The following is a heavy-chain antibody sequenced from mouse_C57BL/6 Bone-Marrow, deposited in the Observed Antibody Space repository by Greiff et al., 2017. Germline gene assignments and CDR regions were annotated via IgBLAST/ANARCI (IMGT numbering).Heavy chain of an antibody. V-gene: IGHV3-6*01. D-gene: IGHD2-4*01. CDR3: AREGLITTLDY. CDR1: GYSITSGYY. Sequence: EVQLKESGPGLVKPSQSLSLTCSVTGYSITSGYYWNWIRQFPGNKLEWMGYISYDGSNNYNPSLKNRISITRDTSKNQFFLKLNSVTTEDTATYYCAREGLITTLDYWGQGTTLTVSS. J-gene: IGHJ2*01. CDR2: ISYDGSN.